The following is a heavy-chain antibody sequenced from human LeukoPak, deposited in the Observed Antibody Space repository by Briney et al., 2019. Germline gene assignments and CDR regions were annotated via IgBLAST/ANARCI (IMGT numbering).Heavy chain of an antibody. D-gene: IGHD2-8*01. CDR2: IQYNGNT. V-gene: IGHV4-59*08. CDR3: ARHVLRGGTVSDV. J-gene: IGHJ4*02. Sequence: PSETLSLTCTVSGGSISPNLWSWIRQPPGEGLEWIGYIQYNGNTHYNPSLESRVTISVDTSKNQVSLKLFSETAADTAVYYCARHVLRGGTVSDVWGQGTLVTVSS. CDR1: GGSISPNL.